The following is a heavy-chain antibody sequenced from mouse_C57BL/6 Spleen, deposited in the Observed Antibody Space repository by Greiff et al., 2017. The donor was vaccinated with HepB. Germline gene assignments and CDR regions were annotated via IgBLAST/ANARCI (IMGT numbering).Heavy chain of an antibody. D-gene: IGHD1-1*01. Sequence: VKLMESGPGLVAPSQSLSITCTVSGFSLTSYAISWVRQPPGKGLEWLGVIWTGGGTNYNSALKSRLSISKDNSKSQVFLKMNSLQTDDTARYYCARNDYGSSLYWYFDVWATGTTVTVSS. V-gene: IGHV2-9-1*01. CDR3: ARNDYGSSLYWYFDV. CDR2: IWTGGGT. J-gene: IGHJ1*03. CDR1: GFSLTSYA.